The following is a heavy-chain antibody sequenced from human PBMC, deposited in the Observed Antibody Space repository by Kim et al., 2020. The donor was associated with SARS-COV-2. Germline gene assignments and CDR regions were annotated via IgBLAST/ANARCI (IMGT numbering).Heavy chain of an antibody. CDR1: GGSISSSSYY. CDR2: IYYSWST. V-gene: IGHV4-39*07. J-gene: IGHJ6*02. Sequence: SETLSLTCTVSGGSISSSSYYWGWIRQPPGKWLEWIGSIYYSWSTYYNPSLKSRVTISVDTSKNQFSLKLSSVTAADTAVYYCASDGSGSSFYGMDVWGQGTTVTVSS. CDR3: ASDGSGSSFYGMDV. D-gene: IGHD3-10*01.